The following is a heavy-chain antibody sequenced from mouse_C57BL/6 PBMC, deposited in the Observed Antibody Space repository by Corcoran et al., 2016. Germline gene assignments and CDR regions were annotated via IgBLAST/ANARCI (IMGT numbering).Heavy chain of an antibody. CDR2: INTYSGVP. V-gene: IGHV9-3*01. CDR3: AREGLRRWFAY. D-gene: IGHD2-2*01. J-gene: IGHJ3*01. Sequence: QIQLVQSGPALKKPGETVKISCKASGYTFTTYGMSWVKQAPGKGLKWMGWINTYSGVPTYADDFKGRFAFYLETSASTAYLQINNLKNEDTATYVCAREGLRRWFAYWGQGTLVTVSA. CDR1: GYTFTTYG.